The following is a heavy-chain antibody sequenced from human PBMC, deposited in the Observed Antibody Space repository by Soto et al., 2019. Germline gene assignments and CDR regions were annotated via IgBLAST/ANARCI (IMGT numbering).Heavy chain of an antibody. CDR1: GFTFSSYW. CDR2: INSDGSST. V-gene: IGHV3-74*01. D-gene: IGHD6-19*01. Sequence: GSLRLSCAASGFTFSSYWMHWVRQAPGKGLVWVSRINSDGSSTSYADSVKGRFTISRDNAKNTLYLQMNSLRAEDTAVYYCARGNSSGWDGMDVWGQGTTVTVSS. CDR3: ARGNSSGWDGMDV. J-gene: IGHJ6*02.